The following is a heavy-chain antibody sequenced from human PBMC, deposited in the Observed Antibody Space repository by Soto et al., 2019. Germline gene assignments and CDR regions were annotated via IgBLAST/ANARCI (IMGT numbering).Heavy chain of an antibody. J-gene: IGHJ6*02. CDR3: AKDEVLVVAVARDYYGMDV. CDR2: ISYEGNNK. CDR1: GFTFSSYG. V-gene: IGHV3-30*18. Sequence: QVQLVESGGGVVQPGRSLRLSCAASGFTFSSYGMHWVRQAPGKGLERVAVISYEGNNKDYADSVKGRFTISRDNSKNTLYLQMNSLRAEDTAVYYCAKDEVLVVAVARDYYGMDVWGQGTTVTVSS. D-gene: IGHD2-15*01.